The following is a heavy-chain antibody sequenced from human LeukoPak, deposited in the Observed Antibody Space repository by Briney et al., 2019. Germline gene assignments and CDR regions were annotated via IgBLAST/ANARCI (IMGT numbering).Heavy chain of an antibody. CDR1: GFIFNKHA. CDR2: LSGSGSST. Sequence: LPGGSLRLSCAASGFIFNKHAMSWVRQAPRKGLEWVSGLSGSGSSTDYADSVKGRFTVSRDNSKNTLFLQMNSLRAEDTAIYYCAKERDYGPADYWGQGTLVTVSS. V-gene: IGHV3-23*01. D-gene: IGHD4/OR15-4a*01. CDR3: AKERDYGPADY. J-gene: IGHJ4*02.